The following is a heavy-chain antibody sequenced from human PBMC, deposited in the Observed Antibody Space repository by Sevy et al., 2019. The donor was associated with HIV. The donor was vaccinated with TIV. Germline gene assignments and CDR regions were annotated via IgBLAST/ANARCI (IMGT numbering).Heavy chain of an antibody. CDR2: LKSKVYGGTV. CDR3: TRWKAAQSIFDY. Sequence: GGSLRLSCTASAFTFGDYCTSWVRQAPGKGLEWVAFLKSKVYGGTVDNAASVKGRFITSRDDSKSIAYLQMNDLKTEDTGVYYCTRWKAAQSIFDYWGQGALVTVSS. J-gene: IGHJ4*02. CDR1: AFTFGDYC. V-gene: IGHV3-49*04. D-gene: IGHD6-13*01.